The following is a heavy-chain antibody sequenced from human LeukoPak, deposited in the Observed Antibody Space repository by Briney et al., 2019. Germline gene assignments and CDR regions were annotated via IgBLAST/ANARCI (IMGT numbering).Heavy chain of an antibody. Sequence: PEGSLRLSCAASGSIPFNSYSMSWVRQAPGKGLEWVSAITSSGETTYYADSVKGRFTISRDNSKNMVYLQMNSLRAEDAATYYCAKMQGYFDYWGQGSLVTVSS. CDR2: ITSSGETT. J-gene: IGHJ4*02. CDR1: GSIPFNSYS. V-gene: IGHV3-23*01. CDR3: AKMQGYFDY.